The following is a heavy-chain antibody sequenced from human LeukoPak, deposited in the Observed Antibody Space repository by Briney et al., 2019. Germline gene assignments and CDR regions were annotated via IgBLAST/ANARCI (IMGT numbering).Heavy chain of an antibody. CDR3: AKVGGATSYFDY. V-gene: IGHV3-23*01. CDR1: GFTFSLYA. J-gene: IGHJ4*02. Sequence: KTGGSLRLSCAASGFTFSLYAMSWVRQAPGKGLEWVSAISGSGGSTYYADSVKGRFTISRDNSKNTLYLQMNSLRAEDTAVYYCAKVGGATSYFDYWGQGTLVTVSS. D-gene: IGHD1-26*01. CDR2: ISGSGGST.